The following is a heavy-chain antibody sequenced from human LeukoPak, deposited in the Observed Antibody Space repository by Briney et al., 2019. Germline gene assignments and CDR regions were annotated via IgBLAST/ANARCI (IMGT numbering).Heavy chain of an antibody. CDR1: GYTFTKYG. D-gene: IGHD4-17*01. J-gene: IGHJ6*03. CDR2: ISAYNGNT. Sequence: ASVKVSCKASGYTFTKYGVYWVRQAPGQGLEWLGWISAYNGNTNYAQNLQGRVTMTTDTSTSTAYMELRSLRSDDTAVYYCARRGGKNYGDYVLYYDYMDVWGKGTTVTVSS. CDR3: ARRGGKNYGDYVLYYDYMDV. V-gene: IGHV1-18*01.